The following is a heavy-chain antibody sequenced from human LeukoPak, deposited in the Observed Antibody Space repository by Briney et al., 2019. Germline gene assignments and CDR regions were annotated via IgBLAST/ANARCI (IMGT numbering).Heavy chain of an antibody. CDR3: ARGESWSTSYSSSWYGPNWFDP. J-gene: IGHJ5*02. CDR1: GGSISSGGYY. D-gene: IGHD6-13*01. V-gene: IGHV4-31*03. Sequence: SETLSLTCTVSGGSISSGGYYWSWIRQHPGKGLEWIGYIYYSGSTYYNPSLKSRVTISVGTSKNQFSLKLSSVTAADTAVYYCARGESWSTSYSSSWYGPNWFDPWGQGTLVTVSS. CDR2: IYYSGST.